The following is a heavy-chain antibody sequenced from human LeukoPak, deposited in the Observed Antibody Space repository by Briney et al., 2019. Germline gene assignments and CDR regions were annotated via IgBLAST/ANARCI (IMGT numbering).Heavy chain of an antibody. D-gene: IGHD1-1*01. CDR1: RRSIRRGGYY. J-gene: IGHJ5*02. V-gene: IGHV4-31*03. CDR3: ARGGVVTTTPRFDP. CDR2: IYHTWST. Sequence: PSETLSLICTVSRRSIRRGGYYWSWLRQHPEKGLEWIGHIYHTWSTHYNASLKSRLTMSVDTSRNQFSLRLDSVTVADTAVYYCARGGVVTTTPRFDPWGQGTLVIVSS.